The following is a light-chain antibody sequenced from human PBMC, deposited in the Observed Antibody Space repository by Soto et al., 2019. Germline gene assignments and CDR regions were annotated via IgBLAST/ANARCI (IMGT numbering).Light chain of an antibody. J-gene: IGKJ2*01. CDR3: QKYGSSSTYT. CDR1: QSVSSSY. V-gene: IGKV3-20*01. CDR2: GAS. Sequence: EIVLTQSPGTLSLSPGERATLSCRASQSVSSSYLAWYQQKPGQAPRLLIYGASSRATGIPDRFSGSGSGTDGPLTVSRLEPEDFAVYYCQKYGSSSTYTFGQGTKLEIK.